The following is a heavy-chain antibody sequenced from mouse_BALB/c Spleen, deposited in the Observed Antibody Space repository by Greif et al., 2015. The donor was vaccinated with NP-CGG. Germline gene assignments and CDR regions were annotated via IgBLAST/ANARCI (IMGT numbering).Heavy chain of an antibody. D-gene: IGHD2-4*01. CDR2: INPSTGYT. J-gene: IGHJ2*01. CDR3: ARSGDYDY. V-gene: IGHV1-4*01. Sequence: VQLMESGAELARPGASVKMSCKASGYTFTSYWMHWVKQRPGQGLEWIGYINPSTGYTEYNQKFKDKATLTADKSSSTAYMQRSSLTSEDSAVYYCARSGDYDYGGQGTTLTVSS. CDR1: GYTFTSYW.